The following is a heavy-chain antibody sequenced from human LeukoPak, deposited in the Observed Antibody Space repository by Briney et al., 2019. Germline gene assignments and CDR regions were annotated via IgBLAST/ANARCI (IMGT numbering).Heavy chain of an antibody. V-gene: IGHV4-59*01. CDR3: AREGNWFDP. CDR1: GGSISSYY. CDR2: IYYSGGT. Sequence: SETLSLTCTVSGGSISSYYWSWIRQPPGKGLEWIGYIYYSGGTDYNPSLKSRVTISVDTSKNQFSLKLSSVTAADTAVYYCAREGNWFDPWGQGTLVTVSS. J-gene: IGHJ5*02.